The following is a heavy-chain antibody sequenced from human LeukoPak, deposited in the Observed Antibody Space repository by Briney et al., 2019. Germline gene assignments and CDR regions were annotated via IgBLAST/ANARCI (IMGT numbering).Heavy chain of an antibody. V-gene: IGHV3-7*01. CDR1: GFTFSDYW. J-gene: IGHJ6*03. CDR3: ARGDYMDV. CDR2: IKQDGSEK. Sequence: GPLRLSCAASGFTFSDYWMTWVRQAPGKGLEWVANIKQDGSEKYYVDSVKGRFTISRDNAKNSLYLQMNSLRAEDTAVYYCARGDYMDVWGKGTTVTVSS.